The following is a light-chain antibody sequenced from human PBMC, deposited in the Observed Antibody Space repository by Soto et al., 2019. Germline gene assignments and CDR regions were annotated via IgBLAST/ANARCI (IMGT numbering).Light chain of an antibody. CDR3: QQYNNWPRT. CDR1: QTISSW. J-gene: IGKJ1*01. V-gene: IGKV3D-15*01. CDR2: GAS. Sequence: MTQSPSTLSGSVGDRVTITCRASQTISSWLAWYQQKPGQAPRLLIYGASNRATGIPDRFSGSGSGTDFTLTISRLEPEDFAVYYCQQYNNWPRTFGQGTKVDIK.